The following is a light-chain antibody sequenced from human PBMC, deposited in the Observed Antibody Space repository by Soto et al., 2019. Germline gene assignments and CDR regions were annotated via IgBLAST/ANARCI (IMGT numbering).Light chain of an antibody. CDR2: EVS. Sequence: QSVLTQPASVSGSPGQSITISCTGTSSDVGAYNHVSWYQHHPGKAPKLMIYEVSKRPSGVPDRFSGSKSGNTASLTVSGLQAEDEADYYCSSYAGSIYVFGTGTKLTVL. CDR1: SSDVGAYNH. CDR3: SSYAGSIYV. V-gene: IGLV2-8*01. J-gene: IGLJ1*01.